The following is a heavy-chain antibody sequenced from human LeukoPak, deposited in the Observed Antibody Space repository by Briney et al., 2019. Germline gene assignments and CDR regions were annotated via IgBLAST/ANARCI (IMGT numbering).Heavy chain of an antibody. CDR2: MNPNSGNT. CDR3: AKDGPSYNILTGFRRTSAYYFDY. V-gene: IGHV1-8*01. J-gene: IGHJ4*02. D-gene: IGHD3-9*01. CDR1: SYIFSRFG. Sequence: ASVKVSCKASSYIFSRFGISWVRQATGQGLEWMGWMNPNSGNTGYAQKFQGRVTMTRNTSISTAYMELSSLRSEDTAVYYCAKDGPSYNILTGFRRTSAYYFDYWGQGTLVTVSS.